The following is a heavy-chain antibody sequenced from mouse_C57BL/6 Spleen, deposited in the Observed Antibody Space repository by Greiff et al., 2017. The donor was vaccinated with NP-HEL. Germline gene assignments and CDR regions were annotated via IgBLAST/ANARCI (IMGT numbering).Heavy chain of an antibody. V-gene: IGHV1-69*01. CDR2: IDTSDSYT. Sequence: QVQLQQPGAELVMPGASVKLSCKASGYTFTSYWMHWVKQRPGQGLEWIGEIDTSDSYTNYNQKVKGKSTFTVDKSYSTASMQLRSLTSEDAAVYYCARSGNFSFAYWGQGTLVTVSA. CDR1: GYTFTSYW. J-gene: IGHJ3*01. CDR3: ARSGNFSFAY. D-gene: IGHD2-1*01.